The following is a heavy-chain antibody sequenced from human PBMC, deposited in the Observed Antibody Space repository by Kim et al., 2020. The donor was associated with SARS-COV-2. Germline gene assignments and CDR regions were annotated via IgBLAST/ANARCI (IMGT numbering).Heavy chain of an antibody. V-gene: IGHV3-23*01. J-gene: IGHJ6*02. CDR3: ARGERLVHNGTDSDYYYYGMDV. D-gene: IGHD1-20*01. Sequence: GGSLRLSCAASGFTFSSYAMSWVRQAPGKGLEWVSAISGSGGSTYYADSVKGRFTISRDNSKNTLYLQMNSLRAEDTAVYYCARGERLVHNGTDSDYYYYGMDVWGQGATVTASS. CDR1: GFTFSSYA. CDR2: ISGSGGST.